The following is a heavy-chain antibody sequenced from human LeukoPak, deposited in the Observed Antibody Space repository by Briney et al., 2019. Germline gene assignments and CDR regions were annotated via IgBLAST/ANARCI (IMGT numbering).Heavy chain of an antibody. D-gene: IGHD2-15*01. CDR2: SYYSGST. V-gene: IGHV4-59*08. CDR3: ARLVVVAATGGTTEDYYYYYGMDV. Sequence: PSETLSLTCTDSCGSISSYYWSWIRQPPREGLEWIGYSYYSGSTDYNLSLKSRGAISVDTSKYQFSLKLSSVTAADTAVYYCARLVVVAATGGTTEDYYYYYGMDVWGQGPTVTVSS. CDR1: CGSISSYY. J-gene: IGHJ6*02.